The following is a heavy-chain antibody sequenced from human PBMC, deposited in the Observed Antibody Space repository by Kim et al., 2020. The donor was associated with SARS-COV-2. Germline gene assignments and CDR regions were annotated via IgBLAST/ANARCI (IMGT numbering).Heavy chain of an antibody. V-gene: IGHV4-34*01. D-gene: IGHD1-20*01. CDR3: ARYNVPSRSYYFDY. CDR1: VGSFSGYY. Sequence: SETLSLTCAVYVGSFSGYYWSWIRQSPGKGLEWIGEINHSGSTNYSPSLKSRVTISVDKSKNQFSLELSSVTAADTAVYYCARYNVPSRSYYFDYWVQGT. J-gene: IGHJ4*02. CDR2: INHSGST.